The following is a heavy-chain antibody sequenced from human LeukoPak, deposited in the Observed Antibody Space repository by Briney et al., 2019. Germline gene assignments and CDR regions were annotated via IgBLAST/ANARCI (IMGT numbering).Heavy chain of an antibody. CDR2: IYHSGST. CDR1: GYSISSGYY. J-gene: IGHJ5*02. V-gene: IGHV4-38-2*02. D-gene: IGHD2-8*01. CDR3: ARGGLMVYAIRSFSFWFDP. Sequence: PSETLSLTCTVSGYSISSGYYWGWIRQPPGKGLEWIGSIYHSGSTYYNPSLKSRVTISVDTSKNQFSLKMSSVTAADTAVYYCARGGLMVYAIRSFSFWFDPWGQGTLVTVSS.